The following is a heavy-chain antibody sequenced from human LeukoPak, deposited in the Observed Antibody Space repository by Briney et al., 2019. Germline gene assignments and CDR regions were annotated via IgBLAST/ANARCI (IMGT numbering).Heavy chain of an antibody. CDR3: ARGPVEQQLVYFQH. D-gene: IGHD6-13*01. J-gene: IGHJ1*01. Sequence: GASVKVSCKASGYTFTGYYMYWVRQAPGQGLEWMGWINPNSGGTNYAQMFQGRVTMTRDTSISTAYMELSRLRSDDTAVYYCARGPVEQQLVYFQHWGQGTLVTVSS. CDR2: INPNSGGT. V-gene: IGHV1-2*02. CDR1: GYTFTGYY.